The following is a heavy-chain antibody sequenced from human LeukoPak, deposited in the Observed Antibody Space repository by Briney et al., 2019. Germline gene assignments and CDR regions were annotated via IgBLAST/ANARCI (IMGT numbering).Heavy chain of an antibody. D-gene: IGHD2-15*01. CDR2: INAGNGNT. CDR1: GYAFTFYA. V-gene: IGHV1-3*01. CDR3: ARGGAATQWNYFDY. Sequence: ASVKVSCKASGYAFTFYAMHWVRQAPGQGLEWMGWINAGNGNTKYSQKFQSRVTITRDTSASTAYMELISLRPEDTAVYYCARGGAATQWNYFDYWGQGTLVPVSS. J-gene: IGHJ4*02.